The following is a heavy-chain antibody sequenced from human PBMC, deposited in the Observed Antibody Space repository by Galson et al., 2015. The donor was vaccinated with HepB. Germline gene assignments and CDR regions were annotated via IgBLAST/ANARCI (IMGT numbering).Heavy chain of an antibody. Sequence: SLRLSCAASGFSFSNYTMHWVRQAPGKGLEYVSAISRNGGGTYYADSVKGRFTISRDNSKNTLYLQMSSLRAEDTAVYYCVSFGDYYLPRGYWGQGTVVTVST. D-gene: IGHD4-17*01. CDR3: VSFGDYYLPRGY. V-gene: IGHV3-64D*06. CDR2: ISRNGGGT. CDR1: GFSFSNYT. J-gene: IGHJ4*02.